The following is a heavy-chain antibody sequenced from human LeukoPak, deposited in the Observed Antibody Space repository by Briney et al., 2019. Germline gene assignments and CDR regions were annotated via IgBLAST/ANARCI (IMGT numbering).Heavy chain of an antibody. V-gene: IGHV3-7*01. CDR3: ASAPNENYFDF. CDR1: GFTFSSYS. J-gene: IGHJ4*02. Sequence: PGGSLRLSCAASGFTFSSYSMNWVRQAPGKGLERVANINQDGRAKDYGGSVEGRFTISRNNAKNSLYLQMNSLTAEDTAVYFCASAPNENYFDFWGQGTLVTVSS. CDR2: INQDGRAK.